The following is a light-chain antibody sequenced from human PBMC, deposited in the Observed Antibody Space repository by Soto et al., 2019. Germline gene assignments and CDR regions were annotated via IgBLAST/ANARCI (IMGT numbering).Light chain of an antibody. CDR3: DHSGSSFGT. V-gene: IGKV3-20*01. CDR1: QYVSRSY. CDR2: DGS. J-gene: IGKJ4*02. Sequence: EIVLTQSPGTLSLSPGERATLSCRASQYVSRSYLAWYQQKPGQAPRLLMYDGSRRDAGIPDRFSGSWSGSNFVISISRVMPGDFAMYYADHSGSSFGTFGSGTKV.